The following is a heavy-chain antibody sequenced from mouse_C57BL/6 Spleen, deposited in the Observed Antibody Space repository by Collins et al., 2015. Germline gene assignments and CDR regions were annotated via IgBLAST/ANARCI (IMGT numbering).Heavy chain of an antibody. J-gene: IGHJ2*01. CDR1: GYTFTSYW. CDR2: IYPGNSDT. CDR3: TRGYYYGSSLYYFDY. Sequence: LQQSGTVLARPGASVKMSCKTSGYTFTSYWMHWVKQRPGQGLEWIGAIYPGNSDTSYNQKFKGKAKLTAVTSASTAYMELSSLTNEDSAVYYCTRGYYYGSSLYYFDYWGQGTTLTVSS. V-gene: IGHV1-5*01. D-gene: IGHD1-1*01.